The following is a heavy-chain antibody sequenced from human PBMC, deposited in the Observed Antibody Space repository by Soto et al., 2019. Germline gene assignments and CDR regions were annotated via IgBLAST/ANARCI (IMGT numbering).Heavy chain of an antibody. V-gene: IGHV3-11*04. D-gene: IGHD5-18*01. CDR2: ISSSGRTT. J-gene: IGHJ4*02. Sequence: GGSLRLSCAASGFTFSDYYMSWIRQAPGKGLEWVSYISSSGRTTYYADSVKGRFTISRDNAKNSLYLQMNSLRAEDTAVYYCARDYSSYGPFDYWGQGTLVTVSS. CDR1: GFTFSDYY. CDR3: ARDYSSYGPFDY.